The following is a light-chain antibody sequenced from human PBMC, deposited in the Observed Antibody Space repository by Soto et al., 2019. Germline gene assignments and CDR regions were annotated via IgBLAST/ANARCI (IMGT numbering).Light chain of an antibody. Sequence: EVVLTQSPGTLSLSPGERATLSCSASQTVSNNYLAWYQQKPGQAPRLLIFGSSDRATGIPDRFSGSGSGTDFTLTISRLEPEDFPVYYCQQYGSSPPYTFGQGTKLEIK. CDR1: QTVSNNY. V-gene: IGKV3-20*01. CDR3: QQYGSSPPYT. J-gene: IGKJ2*01. CDR2: GSS.